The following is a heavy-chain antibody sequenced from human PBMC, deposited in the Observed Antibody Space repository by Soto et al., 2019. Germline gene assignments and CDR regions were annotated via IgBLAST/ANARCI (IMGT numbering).Heavy chain of an antibody. CDR2: IYYSGST. D-gene: IGHD6-13*01. CDR1: GGSISSSSFH. Sequence: QLQLQESGPGLVKPSETLSLTCTVSGGSISSSSFHWGWIRQPPGKGLEWIGSIYYSGSTYYSPSLKSRVTISVDTAKKQFSLKPSPVTDADTAVYYCARRERAAGTDWWFDPWGQGTLVTVSS. CDR3: ARRERAAGTDWWFDP. J-gene: IGHJ5*02. V-gene: IGHV4-39*01.